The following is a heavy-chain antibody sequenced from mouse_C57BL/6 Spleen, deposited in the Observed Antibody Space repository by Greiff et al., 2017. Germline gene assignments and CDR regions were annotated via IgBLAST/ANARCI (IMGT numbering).Heavy chain of an antibody. D-gene: IGHD2-4*01. CDR2: IYPGSGST. V-gene: IGHV1-55*01. Sequence: QVQLQQPGAELVKPGASVKMSCKASGYTFTSYWITWVKQRPGQGLEWIGDIYPGSGSTNYNAKFKSKATLTVDTSSSTAYMQLSSLTSEDSAVYYCARTYYDYDDWDYAMDYWGQGTSVTVSS. J-gene: IGHJ4*01. CDR3: ARTYYDYDDWDYAMDY. CDR1: GYTFTSYW.